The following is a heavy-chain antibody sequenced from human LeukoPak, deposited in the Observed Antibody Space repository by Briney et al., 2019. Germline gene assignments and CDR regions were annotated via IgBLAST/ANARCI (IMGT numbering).Heavy chain of an antibody. CDR2: IIPILGTS. J-gene: IGHJ3*02. CDR3: AIDVGSRGSFDI. CDR1: RGTFSRHA. D-gene: IGHD3-10*01. Sequence: GASVQVSCQASRGTFSRHANRRVRQDPAPGREWTGGIIPILGTSNYAQKFQGRVTITADDSTSTAYMGLSSLRSKDAAEYYCAIDVGSRGSFDIWGQGTMVTVSS. V-gene: IGHV1-69*13.